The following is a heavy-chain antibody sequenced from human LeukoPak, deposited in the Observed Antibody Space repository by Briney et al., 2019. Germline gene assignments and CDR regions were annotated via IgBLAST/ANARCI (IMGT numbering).Heavy chain of an antibody. CDR1: GFTYSNHA. CDR2: ISDSGFST. D-gene: IGHD3-10*01. V-gene: IGHV3-23*01. Sequence: GGSLRLPCAASGFTYSNHAMSWVRQAPGKGLEWVSSISDSGFSTYYADSVKGRFTISRDNSKNTLYLQMNSLRAEDTAVYYCAKEIYGSGSYYDLDYWGQGSLVTVSS. CDR3: AKEIYGSGSYYDLDY. J-gene: IGHJ4*02.